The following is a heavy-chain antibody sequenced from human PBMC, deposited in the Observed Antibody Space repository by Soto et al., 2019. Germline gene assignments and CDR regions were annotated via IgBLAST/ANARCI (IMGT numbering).Heavy chain of an antibody. D-gene: IGHD1-20*01. J-gene: IGHJ6*02. CDR3: ARYKSNYYYGMDV. CDR1: GGSISSGGYY. V-gene: IGHV4-30-4*02. Sequence: PSETLSLTCTVSGGSISSGGYYWSWIRQPPGKGLEWIGYIYYSGSTYYNLSLKSRVTISVDTSKNQFSLKLSSVTAADTAVYYCARYKSNYYYGMDVWGQGTTVTVSS. CDR2: IYYSGST.